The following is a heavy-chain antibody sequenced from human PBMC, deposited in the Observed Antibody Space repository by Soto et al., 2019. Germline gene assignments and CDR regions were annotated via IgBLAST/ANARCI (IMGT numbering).Heavy chain of an antibody. CDR3: ARRGYSYGPGRYYFDY. V-gene: IGHV4-34*01. J-gene: IGHJ4*02. CDR2: INHSGST. Sequence: QVQLQQWGAGLLKPSETLSLTCAVYGGSFSGYYWSWIRQPPGKGLEWIGEINHSGSTNYNPSLKSRFTISVDTSKNQFSLKLGSGTAADTAVYYCARRGYSYGPGRYYFDYWGQGTLVTVSS. CDR1: GGSFSGYY. D-gene: IGHD5-18*01.